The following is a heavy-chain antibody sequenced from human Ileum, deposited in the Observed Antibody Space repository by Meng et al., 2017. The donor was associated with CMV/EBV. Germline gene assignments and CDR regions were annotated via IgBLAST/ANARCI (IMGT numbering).Heavy chain of an antibody. V-gene: IGHV3-74*01. CDR3: ARGYSGTYRVDY. CDR2: INTDGSTT. CDR1: RFTFSSYW. D-gene: IGHD1-26*01. J-gene: IGHJ4*02. Sequence: GESLKISCAASRFTFSSYWMHWVRQAPGKGLVWVSRINTDGSTTTYADPVKGRFTISRDNAKNTLYLQMNSLRVEDTAVYYCARGYSGTYRVDYWGQGTLATVSS.